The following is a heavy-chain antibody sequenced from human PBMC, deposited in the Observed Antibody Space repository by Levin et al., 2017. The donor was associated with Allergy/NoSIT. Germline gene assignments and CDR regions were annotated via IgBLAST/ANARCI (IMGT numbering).Heavy chain of an antibody. D-gene: IGHD6-19*01. CDR1: GYAFHNYE. Sequence: TGESLKISCKASGYAFHNYEINWVRQATGQGPEWMGWIHPKSGKTGYAQNFQGRISMTRDTSINTAYMELTSLRSEDTAVYYCARPMFFCSSGRCYFDLWGQGSPVTLSS. CDR2: IHPKSGKT. CDR3: ARPMFFCSSGRCYFDL. V-gene: IGHV1-8*01. J-gene: IGHJ4*02.